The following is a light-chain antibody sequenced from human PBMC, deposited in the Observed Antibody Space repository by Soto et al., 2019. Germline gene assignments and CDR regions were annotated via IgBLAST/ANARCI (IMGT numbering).Light chain of an antibody. CDR2: GAS. CDR3: QQYGGSPYT. CDR1: QSVRSSY. J-gene: IGKJ2*01. V-gene: IGKV3-20*01. Sequence: EIVLTQSPGTLSLSPGERATLSCRASQSVRSSYLAWYQQKPGQAPRLLIYGASSRATGIPDRFSGTGSGTDFTLTISRLEPEAFAVYYCQQYGGSPYTFGPGTKLEIK.